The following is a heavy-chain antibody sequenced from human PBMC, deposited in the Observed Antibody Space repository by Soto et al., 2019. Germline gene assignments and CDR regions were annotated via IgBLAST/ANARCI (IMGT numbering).Heavy chain of an antibody. CDR1: GDSVSSNSAA. CDR2: TYYRSKWYN. CDR3: AYGSGSYYSPNYYYYGMDV. Sequence: QVQLQQSGPGLVKPSQTLSLTCAISGDSVSSNSAAWNWIRRSPSRGLEWLGRTYYRSKWYNDYAVSVKSRITINPDTSKNQFSLQLNSVTPEDTAVYYCAYGSGSYYSPNYYYYGMDVWGQGTTVTVSS. J-gene: IGHJ6*02. V-gene: IGHV6-1*01. D-gene: IGHD3-10*01.